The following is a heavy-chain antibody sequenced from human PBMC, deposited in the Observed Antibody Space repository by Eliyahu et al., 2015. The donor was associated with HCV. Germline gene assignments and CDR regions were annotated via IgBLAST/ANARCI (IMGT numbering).Heavy chain of an antibody. J-gene: IGHJ3*02. D-gene: IGHD2-8*02. V-gene: IGHV3-9*01. CDR3: AKAAGLVGDAFDI. CDR2: ISWNSGSI. Sequence: EVQLVESGGGLVQPGRFLRLSCAASGFTFDDYAMHWVRQAPGKGLEWVSGISWNSGSIGYADSVKGRFTISRDNAKNSLYLQMNSLRAEDTALYYCAKAAGLVGDAFDIWGQGTMVTVSS. CDR1: GFTFDDYA.